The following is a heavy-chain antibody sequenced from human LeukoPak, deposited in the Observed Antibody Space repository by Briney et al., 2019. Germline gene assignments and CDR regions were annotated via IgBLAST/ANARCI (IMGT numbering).Heavy chain of an antibody. V-gene: IGHV3-20*04. CDR2: INWNGDGT. CDR3: VRRGVYGSARYFYYYYMDV. D-gene: IGHD3-10*01. Sequence: GGSLRLSCAASGFIFDDYGMSWVRQAPGKGLQWVSGINWNGDGTDYADSVQGRFTISRDNAKNSLYLQMNNLRAEDTALYFCVRRGVYGSARYFYYYYMDVWGKGTTVTVSS. J-gene: IGHJ6*03. CDR1: GFIFDDYG.